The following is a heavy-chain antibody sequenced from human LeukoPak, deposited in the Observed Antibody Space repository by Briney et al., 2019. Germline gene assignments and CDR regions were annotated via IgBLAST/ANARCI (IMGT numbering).Heavy chain of an antibody. CDR2: LNSDGSST. J-gene: IGHJ4*02. Sequence: SCKASGYTFTDYYMHWVRQAPGKGLVWVSRLNSDGSSTNYADSVKGRFIISRDNAKNTLYLQMNSLRDEDTAVFYCARSRYDYIWGIDYWGQGTLVTVSS. CDR3: ARSRYDYIWGIDY. CDR1: GYTFTDYY. V-gene: IGHV3-74*01. D-gene: IGHD3-16*01.